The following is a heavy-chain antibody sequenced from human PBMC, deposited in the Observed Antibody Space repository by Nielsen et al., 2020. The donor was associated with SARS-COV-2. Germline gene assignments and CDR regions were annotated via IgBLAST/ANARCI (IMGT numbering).Heavy chain of an antibody. CDR1: GFTFSSYA. CDR2: IWYDGSSK. D-gene: IGHD3-10*01. V-gene: IGHV3-33*01. Sequence: GSLRLSCAASGFTFSSYAMHWVRQAQGKGLEWVAVIWYDGSSKYYADSVTGRFIISRDNSKNTLYLQMNSLRAEDTAVYYCARDSSGSYYLPDYWGQGTLVTVAS. J-gene: IGHJ4*02. CDR3: ARDSSGSYYLPDY.